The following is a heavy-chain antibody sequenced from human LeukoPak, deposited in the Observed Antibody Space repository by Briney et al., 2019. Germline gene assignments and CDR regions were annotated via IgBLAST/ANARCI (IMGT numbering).Heavy chain of an antibody. CDR3: ARHGYYDILTGREWVAFDI. V-gene: IGHV3-48*04. Sequence: GGSLRLSCAASGFTFSSYSMNWVRQAPGKGLEWVSYISSSSSTIYYADSVKGRFTISRDNAKNSLYLQMNSLRAEDTAVYYCARHGYYDILTGREWVAFDIWGQGTMVTVSS. CDR2: ISSSSSTI. D-gene: IGHD3-9*01. CDR1: GFTFSSYS. J-gene: IGHJ3*02.